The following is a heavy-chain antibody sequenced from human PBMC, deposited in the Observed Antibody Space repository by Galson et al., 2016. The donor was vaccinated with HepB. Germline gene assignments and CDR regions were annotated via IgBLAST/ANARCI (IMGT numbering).Heavy chain of an antibody. CDR3: ARGTYYYDHRDAFDI. J-gene: IGHJ3*02. Sequence: SLRLSCAASGFTFSSYWMSWVRQAPGKGLEWVANIKEDGGENYYVVSVRGRFSTSRDNAKNSLYLQMNSLRVGDTAVYYCARGTYYYDHRDAFDIWGQGTMVTVSS. CDR1: GFTFSSYW. CDR2: IKEDGGEN. D-gene: IGHD3-22*01. V-gene: IGHV3-7*01.